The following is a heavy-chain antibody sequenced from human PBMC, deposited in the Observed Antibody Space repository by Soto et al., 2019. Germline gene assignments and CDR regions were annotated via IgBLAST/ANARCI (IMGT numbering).Heavy chain of an antibody. V-gene: IGHV4-4*07. CDR2: IYSSGST. Sequence: SESLSLTCTVAGGSRSSYFWSWIRQPAGKGLEWIGRIYSSGSTDYNPSLKSRVTMSIDTSKNQVSLNLSSVTAADTAVYFCVRVKTVASYGIGFWGQGTTVTVSS. CDR3: VRVKTVASYGIGF. CDR1: GGSRSSYF. J-gene: IGHJ6*02.